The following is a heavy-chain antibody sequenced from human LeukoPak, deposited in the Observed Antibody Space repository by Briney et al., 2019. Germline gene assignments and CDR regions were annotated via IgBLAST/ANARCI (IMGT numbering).Heavy chain of an antibody. CDR2: ISSSGNTI. CDR1: GFTFSSYE. J-gene: IGHJ3*01. Sequence: GGSLRLSCAASGFTFSSYEMNWVRQAPGKGLEWVSYISSSGNTIYYADSEKGRFTISRDNSKNSLYLQMNSLKAEDTAVYYCARDRVAAADDAFDVWGQGTMVTVSS. D-gene: IGHD6-13*01. CDR3: ARDRVAAADDAFDV. V-gene: IGHV3-48*03.